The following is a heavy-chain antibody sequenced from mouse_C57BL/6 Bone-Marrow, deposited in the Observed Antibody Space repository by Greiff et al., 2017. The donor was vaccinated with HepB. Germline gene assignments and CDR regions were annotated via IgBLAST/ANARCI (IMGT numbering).Heavy chain of an antibody. CDR1: GYTFTSYW. D-gene: IGHD2-5*01. V-gene: IGHV1-64*01. CDR3: ARSYSNYVFAY. Sequence: QVQLQQPGAELVKPGASVKLSCKASGYTFTSYWMHWVKQRPGQGLEWIGMIHPNSGSTNYNEKFKSKATLTVDKSSSTAYMQLSSLTSEDSAVYYCARSYSNYVFAYWGQGTLVTVSA. J-gene: IGHJ3*01. CDR2: IHPNSGST.